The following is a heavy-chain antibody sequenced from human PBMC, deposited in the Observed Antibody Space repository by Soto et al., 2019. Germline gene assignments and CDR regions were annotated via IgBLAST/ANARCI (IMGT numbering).Heavy chain of an antibody. CDR3: ATTVGYGSGSYYPLSTYYYYYYLDV. V-gene: IGHV3-23*01. CDR1: SGSISSSN. J-gene: IGHJ6*03. Sequence: ETLSLTCAVSSGSISSSNWWSWVRQPPGKGLEWVSAISGSGGSTYYADSVKGRFTISRDNSKNTLYLQMNSLRAEDTAVYYCATTVGYGSGSYYPLSTYYYYYYLDVWGKGTTVTVSS. D-gene: IGHD3-10*01. CDR2: ISGSGGST.